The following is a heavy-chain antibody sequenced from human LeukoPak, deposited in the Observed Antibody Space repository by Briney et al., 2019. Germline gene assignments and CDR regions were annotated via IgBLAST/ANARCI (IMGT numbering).Heavy chain of an antibody. CDR2: INHSGST. CDR3: ARVPPYYCSSTSCYANYFDY. V-gene: IGHV4-34*01. D-gene: IGHD2-2*01. J-gene: IGHJ4*02. CDR1: GGSFSGYY. Sequence: SETLSPTCAVYGGSFSGYYWSWIRQPPGKGLEWIGEINHSGSTNYNPSLKSRVTISVDTSKNQFSLKLSSVTAADTAVYYCARVPPYYCSSTSCYANYFDYWGQGTLVTVSS.